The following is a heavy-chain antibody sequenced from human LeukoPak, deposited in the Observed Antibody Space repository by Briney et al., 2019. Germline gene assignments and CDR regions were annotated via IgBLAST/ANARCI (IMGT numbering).Heavy chain of an antibody. CDR3: AKRTTSSSGFDY. Sequence: GGSLRLSCAASGLTFRNYAMSWVRQAPGKGLEWVSGITKGGTTYYADSVKGRFTISRDNSKNTLHLQIISLRTEDTALYHCAKRTTSSSGFDYWGQGTLVTVSS. J-gene: IGHJ4*02. CDR1: GLTFRNYA. V-gene: IGHV3-23*01. CDR2: ITKGGTT. D-gene: IGHD2-2*01.